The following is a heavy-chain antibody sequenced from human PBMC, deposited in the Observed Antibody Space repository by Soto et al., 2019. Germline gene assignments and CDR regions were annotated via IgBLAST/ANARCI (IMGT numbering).Heavy chain of an antibody. CDR1: GFTFSSYS. CDR3: ASGVFGLVSPVIGGY. Sequence: AGGSLRLSCAASGFTFSSYSMNWVRQAPGKGLEWVSSISRTSNYIYYTDSVKGRFTISRDNAKNSIYLQMNSLRAEDTATYYCASGVFGLVSPVIGGYWGQGTLVTVSS. V-gene: IGHV3-21*01. D-gene: IGHD3-3*01. J-gene: IGHJ4*02. CDR2: ISRTSNYI.